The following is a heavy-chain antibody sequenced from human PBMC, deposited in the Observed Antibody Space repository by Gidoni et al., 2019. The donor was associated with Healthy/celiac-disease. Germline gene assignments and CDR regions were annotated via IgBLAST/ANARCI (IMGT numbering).Heavy chain of an antibody. CDR3: AKVVSECTACYYYDSSGYSPHFDY. CDR2: ISGSGGST. Sequence: EVQLLESGGGLVQPGGSLRLSCAASGFTFSSYAISCVRQAPGKGLEWVSAISGSGGSTYYADSVKGRFTISRDNSKNTLYLQMNSLRAEDTAVYYCAKVVSECTACYYYDSSGYSPHFDYWGQGTLVTVSS. J-gene: IGHJ4*02. D-gene: IGHD3-22*01. CDR1: GFTFSSYA. V-gene: IGHV3-23*01.